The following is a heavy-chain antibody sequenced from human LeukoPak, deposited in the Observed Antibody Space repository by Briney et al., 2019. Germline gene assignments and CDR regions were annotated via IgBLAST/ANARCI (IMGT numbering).Heavy chain of an antibody. Sequence: GGSLRLSCAASGSTVSNNYMSWVRQRPGKGLEWVSVIYSGGTTYYADSVKGRFTISRDNSKNTLHLQMNSLRAEDTAAYYCAKFAQRYCSGGSCHPFDYWGQGTLVTVSS. CDR1: GSTVSNNY. D-gene: IGHD2-15*01. V-gene: IGHV3-53*01. CDR3: AKFAQRYCSGGSCHPFDY. CDR2: IYSGGTT. J-gene: IGHJ4*02.